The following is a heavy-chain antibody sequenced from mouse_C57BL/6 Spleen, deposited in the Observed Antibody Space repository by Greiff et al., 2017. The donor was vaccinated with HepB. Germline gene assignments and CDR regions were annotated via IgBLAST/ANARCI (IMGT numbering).Heavy chain of an antibody. V-gene: IGHV5-9*01. CDR3: ARQGYGKNWYFDV. CDR1: GFTFSSYT. J-gene: IGHJ1*03. D-gene: IGHD2-1*01. CDR2: ISGGGGNT. Sequence: EVQLVESGGGLVKPGGSLKLSCAASGFTFSSYTMSWVRQTPEKRLEWVATISGGGGNTYYPDSVKGRFTISRDNAENTLYLQMSSLRSEDTALYYCARQGYGKNWYFDVWGTGTTVTVSS.